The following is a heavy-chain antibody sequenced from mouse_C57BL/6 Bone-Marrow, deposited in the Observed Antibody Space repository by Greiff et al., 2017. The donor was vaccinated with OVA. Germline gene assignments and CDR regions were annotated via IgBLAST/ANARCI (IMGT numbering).Heavy chain of an antibody. Sequence: VQLQQSGAELARPGASVKLSCKASGYTFTSYGISWVKQRTGQGLEWIGEIYPRSGNTYYNEKFKGKATLTADKSSSTAYMGLRSLTSEDSAVYFCARSRITTVVADWGQGTTLTVSS. CDR3: ARSRITTVVAD. D-gene: IGHD1-1*01. CDR1: GYTFTSYG. CDR2: IYPRSGNT. J-gene: IGHJ2*01. V-gene: IGHV1-81*01.